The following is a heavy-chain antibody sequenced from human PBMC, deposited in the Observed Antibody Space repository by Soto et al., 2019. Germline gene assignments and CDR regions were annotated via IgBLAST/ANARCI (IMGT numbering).Heavy chain of an antibody. V-gene: IGHV1-2*04. D-gene: IGHD2-21*02. CDR3: ARFSLGIEYCGGDCSSLSRYGMDV. CDR2: INPNSGGT. J-gene: IGHJ6*02. CDR1: GYTFTDYY. Sequence: QVQLVQSGAEVKKPGASVKVSCKASGYTFTDYYIHWVRQAPGQGLEWMGWINPNSGGTNYAQKFQGWVTMTRDTSISTAYMELSRLRSDDTAVYYCARFSLGIEYCGGDCSSLSRYGMDVWGQGTTVTVSS.